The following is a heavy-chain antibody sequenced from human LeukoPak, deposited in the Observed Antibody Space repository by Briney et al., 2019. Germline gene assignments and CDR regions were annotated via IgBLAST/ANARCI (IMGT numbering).Heavy chain of an antibody. V-gene: IGHV4-39*07. CDR3: ARSAPGITAYTLVY. CDR2: IFYGGST. Sequence: SETLSLTCTVSGGSISNSRHYWGWIRQPPGKGLEWIASIFYGGSTHYNPSLKSRVTILVDTSKNQFSLKLSSVTAADTAVYYCARSAPGITAYTLVYWGQGTLGTVSS. J-gene: IGHJ4*02. CDR1: GGSISNSRHY. D-gene: IGHD6-13*01.